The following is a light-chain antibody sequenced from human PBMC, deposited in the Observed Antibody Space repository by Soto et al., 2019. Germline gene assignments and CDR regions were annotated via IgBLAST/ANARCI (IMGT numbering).Light chain of an antibody. V-gene: IGKV2-28*01. J-gene: IGKJ4*01. Sequence: IVMTQSPLSLPVTPGEPASISCRSSQSLLHSNGHNFLAWYLQKPEQSPQLLIYLSSTRASGVPDRFSGSGSGTDFTLNISRVEAEDVGVYYCMQALQTPPTFGGGTKVEI. CDR2: LSS. CDR1: QSLLHSNGHNF. CDR3: MQALQTPPT.